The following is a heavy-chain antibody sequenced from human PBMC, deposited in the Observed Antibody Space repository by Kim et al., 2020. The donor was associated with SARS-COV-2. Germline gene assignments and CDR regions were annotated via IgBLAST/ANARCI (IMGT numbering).Heavy chain of an antibody. CDR2: ISGSGRIV. CDR1: GFSLSDYY. J-gene: IGHJ4*02. V-gene: IGHV3-11*01. Sequence: GGSLRLSCAASGFSLSDYYTNWIRQAPGKGLEWISCISGSGRIVYYADSVKGRFSISRDNAQKSVYLQMNSLRAEDTAVYYCARGREGYSGYDFVSYDWGQGTLVTVSS. D-gene: IGHD5-12*01. CDR3: ARGREGYSGYDFVSYD.